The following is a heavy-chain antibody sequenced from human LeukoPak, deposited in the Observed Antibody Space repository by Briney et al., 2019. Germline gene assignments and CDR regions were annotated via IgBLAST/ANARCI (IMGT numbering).Heavy chain of an antibody. J-gene: IGHJ6*03. V-gene: IGHV3-9*01. Sequence: PGGSLRLSCAGSGFTFDEHAMHWVRQAPGKGLEWVSGISWNSGSIAYADSVKGRFTISRDNAKNLLFLQMSSLRAADTALYYCVKGHCSSSSCFPNCYYYMDVWGTGTTVTVSS. CDR3: VKGHCSSSSCFPNCYYYMDV. D-gene: IGHD2-15*01. CDR2: ISWNSGSI. CDR1: GFTFDEHA.